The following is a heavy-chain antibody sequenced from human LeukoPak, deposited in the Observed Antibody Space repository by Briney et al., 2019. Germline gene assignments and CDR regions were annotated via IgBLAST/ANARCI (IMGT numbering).Heavy chain of an antibody. V-gene: IGHV3-74*01. D-gene: IGHD3-22*01. CDR1: GFTFSSYW. CDR3: TRAPSEIGGYYPEYFRH. Sequence: GGSLRLSCAASGFTFSSYWMHWVRQAPGKGLVWVSRIKSDGSTNYADSVKGRFTISRDNAKNTVSLQMNSLRAEDTGVYYCTRAPSEIGGYYPEYFRHWGQGTLVTVSS. CDR2: IKSDGST. J-gene: IGHJ1*01.